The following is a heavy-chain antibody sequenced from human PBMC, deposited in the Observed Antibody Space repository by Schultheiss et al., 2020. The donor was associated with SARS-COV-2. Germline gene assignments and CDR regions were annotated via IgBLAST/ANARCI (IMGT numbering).Heavy chain of an antibody. CDR2: IYHSGST. V-gene: IGHV4-31*03. D-gene: IGHD2-15*01. Sequence: SETLSLTCTVSGGSISSSSYYWSWIRQPPGKGLEWIGYIYHSGSTYYNPSLKSRITISIDTSKNQFSLKLSSVTAADTAVYYCARCPVVVTATLDYYGMDVWGQGTTVTVSS. CDR1: GGSISSSSYY. CDR3: ARCPVVVTATLDYYGMDV. J-gene: IGHJ6*02.